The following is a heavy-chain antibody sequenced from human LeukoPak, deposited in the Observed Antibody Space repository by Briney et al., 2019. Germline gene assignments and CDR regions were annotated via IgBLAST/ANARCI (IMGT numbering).Heavy chain of an antibody. Sequence: ASVKVSCKASGYTFTGYHMHWVRQAPGQGLEWMGWINPNTGDTNYAQKFQGRVTMTRDTSISAAYMELSWLRSDDTAVYYCTRDPEMATILFEYRGQETLVTVSS. J-gene: IGHJ4*02. V-gene: IGHV1-2*02. CDR1: GYTFTGYH. CDR2: INPNTGDT. D-gene: IGHD5-24*01. CDR3: TRDPEMATILFEY.